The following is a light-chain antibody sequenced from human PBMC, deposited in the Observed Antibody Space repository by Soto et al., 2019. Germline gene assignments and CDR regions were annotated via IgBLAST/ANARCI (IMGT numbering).Light chain of an antibody. CDR3: QQYNKRPYT. Sequence: EIVMTQSPATLSVSPGERATLSCRASESVNSNLAWYQQKPGQAPRLLMSGSSTRATGIPARFSGSGSGTDFTLSISSLQSEAFAVYYCQQYNKRPYTFGQGTKLEI. CDR2: GSS. CDR1: ESVNSN. J-gene: IGKJ2*01. V-gene: IGKV3-15*01.